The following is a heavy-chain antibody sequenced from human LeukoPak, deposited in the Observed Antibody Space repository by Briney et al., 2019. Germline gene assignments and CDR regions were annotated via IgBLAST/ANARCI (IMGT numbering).Heavy chain of an antibody. CDR1: GGSISSYY. D-gene: IGHD4-17*01. CDR3: ARGDNDYGDYEYFQH. J-gene: IGHJ1*01. CDR2: IYTSGST. Sequence: SETLSLTCTVSGGSISSYYWSWIRQPAGKGLEWIGRIYTSGSTNYNPSLKSRVTMSVDTSKNQFSLKLSSVTAADTAVYYCARGDNDYGDYEYFQHWGQGTLVTVFS. V-gene: IGHV4-4*07.